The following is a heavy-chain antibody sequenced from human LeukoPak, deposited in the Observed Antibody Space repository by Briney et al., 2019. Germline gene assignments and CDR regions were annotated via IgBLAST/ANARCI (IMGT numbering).Heavy chain of an antibody. D-gene: IGHD6-19*01. J-gene: IGHJ6*03. CDR1: GGSISSYY. V-gene: IGHV4-59*12. CDR2: IYYSGST. Sequence: SETLSLTCTVSGGSISSYYWSWIRQPPGKGLEWIGYIYYSGSTNYNPSLKSRVTMSVDTSKNQFSLKLSSVTAADTAVYYCARDTDSSGWYKDYYYYMDVWGKGTTVTVSS. CDR3: ARDTDSSGWYKDYYYYMDV.